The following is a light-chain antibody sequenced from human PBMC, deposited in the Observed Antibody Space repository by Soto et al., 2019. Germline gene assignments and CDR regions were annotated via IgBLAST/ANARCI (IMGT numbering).Light chain of an antibody. Sequence: IQRTQCPSSLSASVGDRVTITLGASQGIRNDLGWYQQKPGKAPKLLIYAASILQSRVPSRFSGSGSGTDFTLTIRSWQPEDFATYYCVQDYDHPPTFGQGTKVEI. CDR2: AAS. V-gene: IGKV1-6*01. CDR1: QGIRND. J-gene: IGKJ1*01. CDR3: VQDYDHPPT.